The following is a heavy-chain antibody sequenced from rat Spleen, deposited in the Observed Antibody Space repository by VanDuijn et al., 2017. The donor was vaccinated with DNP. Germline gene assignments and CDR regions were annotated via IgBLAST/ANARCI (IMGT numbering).Heavy chain of an antibody. V-gene: IGHV5-7*01. CDR1: GFIISDYY. CDR2: ISYDGSRT. Sequence: EVQLVEAGGGLVQPGRSLKLSCAASGFIISDYYMAWVRQAPTKGLEWVATISYDGSRTNYRDSVKGRFTISRDNAKNILYLQMDSLRSEDSATYYCARPDYWGQGVMVTVSS. J-gene: IGHJ2*01. CDR3: ARPDY.